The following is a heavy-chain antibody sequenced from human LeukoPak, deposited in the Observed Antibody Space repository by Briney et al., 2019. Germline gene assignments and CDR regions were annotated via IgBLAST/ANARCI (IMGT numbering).Heavy chain of an antibody. V-gene: IGHV1-2*02. J-gene: IGHJ5*02. CDR2: INPNSGGT. CDR3: ARTDYDSSGYYWGVDP. CDR1: GYTFTGYY. Sequence: AASVTVSCKASGYTFTGYYMHWVRQAPGQGLEWMGWINPNSGGTNYAQKFQGRVTMTRDTSISTAYMELSRLRSDDTAVYYCARTDYDSSGYYWGVDPWGQGTLVTVSS. D-gene: IGHD3-22*01.